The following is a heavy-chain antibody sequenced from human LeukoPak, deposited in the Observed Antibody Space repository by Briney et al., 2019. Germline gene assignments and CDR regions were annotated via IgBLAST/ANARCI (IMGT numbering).Heavy chain of an antibody. D-gene: IGHD4-17*01. Sequence: GESLKISRQDSGFTLTNYWIGWVRQMPGKGLEWMGIIHSTDSHAKYSPSFQGQVTISVDKSISTAYLQWRGLKASDTAMYYCAGARHGDFRWDYWGQGTLVTVSS. CDR3: AGARHGDFRWDY. CDR2: IHSTDSHA. CDR1: GFTLTNYW. V-gene: IGHV5-51*01. J-gene: IGHJ4*02.